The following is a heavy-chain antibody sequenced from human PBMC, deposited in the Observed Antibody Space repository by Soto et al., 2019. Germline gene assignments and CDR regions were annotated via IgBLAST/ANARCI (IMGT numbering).Heavy chain of an antibody. J-gene: IGHJ4*02. V-gene: IGHV1-69*01. Sequence: VQLMQSGAEVKKPGSSVKVSCKASGGTFSSHSINWVRQAPGQGLEWMGGIITLFGTSNYAQNFQGRVTITADQSTSTAYMELNSLTSDDTAVYYCAREVGYGYFSAALLDWGQGTLLTVSS. CDR1: GGTFSSHS. CDR3: AREVGYGYFSAALLD. CDR2: IITLFGTS. D-gene: IGHD5-18*01.